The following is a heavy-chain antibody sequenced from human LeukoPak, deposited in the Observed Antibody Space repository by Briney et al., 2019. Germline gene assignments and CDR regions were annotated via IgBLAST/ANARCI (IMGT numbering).Heavy chain of an antibody. Sequence: SQTPSLTCAISGDSVSSNSAAWNWIRQSPSRGLEWLGSTYYRYKWYNDYAVSVKSRITINPDTFKNQFSLQLNSVTPEDTAVYYCARAPLPHSSGYYFDYWGQGTLVTVSS. CDR2: TYYRYKWYN. CDR1: GDSVSSNSAA. CDR3: ARAPLPHSSGYYFDY. D-gene: IGHD6-19*01. V-gene: IGHV6-1*01. J-gene: IGHJ4*02.